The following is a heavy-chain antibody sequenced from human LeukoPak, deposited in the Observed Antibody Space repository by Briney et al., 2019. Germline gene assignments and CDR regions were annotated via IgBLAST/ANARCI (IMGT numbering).Heavy chain of an antibody. CDR1: GFSVSSYY. J-gene: IGHJ5*02. Sequence: PGGSLRLSCGTSGFSVSSYYMSWVREAPGKGLEWVSAIYRGSTTYYADSVKGRFTISRDNSKNTLYLQMNSLRAEDTAVYYCAKDDNYIRFLSWGQGTLVTVSS. CDR3: AKDDNYIRFLS. D-gene: IGHD3-16*01. V-gene: IGHV3-66*01. CDR2: IYRGSTT.